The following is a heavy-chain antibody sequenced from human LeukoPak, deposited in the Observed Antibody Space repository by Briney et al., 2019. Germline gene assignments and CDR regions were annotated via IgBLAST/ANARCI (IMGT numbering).Heavy chain of an antibody. D-gene: IGHD6-19*01. V-gene: IGHV1-18*01. J-gene: IGHJ5*02. CDR2: ISAYSGNT. Sequence: GASVKVSCKASGYTFTSYGISWVRQAPGRGLEWMGWISAYSGNTNYAQKLQGKVTMTTDTSTSTAYMELRSLRSDDTAVYYCARAQVAVAGEGFDPWGQGTLVTVSS. CDR1: GYTFTSYG. CDR3: ARAQVAVAGEGFDP.